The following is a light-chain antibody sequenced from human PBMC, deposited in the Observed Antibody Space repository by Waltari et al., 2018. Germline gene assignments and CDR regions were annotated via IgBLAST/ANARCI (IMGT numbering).Light chain of an antibody. CDR1: GSNIGSHT. CDR2: NNN. CDR3: STWDGSLTGVV. Sequence: QSVLTQPPSASGTPGQTVTISCSGSGSNIGSHTVNWYQHLPGTAPKLLIYNNNQRPSGVPDRFSGSKSGTSASLALSGLQSDDEAHYYCSTWDGSLTGVVFGGGTKLTVL. V-gene: IGLV1-44*01. J-gene: IGLJ3*02.